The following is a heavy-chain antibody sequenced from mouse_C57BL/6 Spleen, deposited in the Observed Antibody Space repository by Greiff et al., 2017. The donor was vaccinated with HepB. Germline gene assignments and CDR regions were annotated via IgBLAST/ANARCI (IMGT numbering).Heavy chain of an antibody. J-gene: IGHJ4*01. D-gene: IGHD2-4*01. CDR2: IYPGSGST. V-gene: IGHV1-55*01. Sequence: VQLQQSGAELVKPGASVKMSCKASGYTFTSYWITWVKQRPGQGLEWIGDIYPGSGSTSYNEKFKSKATLTVDTSSSTAYMQLSSLTSEDSAVYYCARWGYDYGGAMDYWGQGTSVTVSS. CDR1: GYTFTSYW. CDR3: ARWGYDYGGAMDY.